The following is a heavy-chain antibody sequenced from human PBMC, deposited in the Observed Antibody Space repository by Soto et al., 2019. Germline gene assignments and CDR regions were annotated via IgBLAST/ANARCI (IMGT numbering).Heavy chain of an antibody. CDR3: ASIRDGYNLHHYYGMDV. J-gene: IGHJ6*02. V-gene: IGHV1-69*12. D-gene: IGHD5-12*01. CDR1: GGTFNSYA. Sequence: QVQLVQSGAEVKKPGSSVKVSCKASGGTFNSYAISWVRQAPGQGLECMGGIIPIFGTANYAQKFQGRVTITADESTSTAYMELSSLRSEDTAVYYCASIRDGYNLHHYYGMDVWGQGTTVTVSS. CDR2: IIPIFGTA.